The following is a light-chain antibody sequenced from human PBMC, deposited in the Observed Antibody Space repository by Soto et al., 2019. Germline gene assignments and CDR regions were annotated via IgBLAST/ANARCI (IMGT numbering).Light chain of an antibody. J-gene: IGLJ2*01. Sequence: QSVLTQSPSVSAAPGQQVTISCSGSSSNIGNNYVSWYQQLPGTAPNILFYDNNKRPPAIPARFSGSKSGTSGTLDITGLQPGDEAAYYCSTWDGGRPGEVFGGGTKVTVL. CDR1: SSNIGNNY. V-gene: IGLV1-51*01. CDR2: DNN. CDR3: STWDGGRPGEV.